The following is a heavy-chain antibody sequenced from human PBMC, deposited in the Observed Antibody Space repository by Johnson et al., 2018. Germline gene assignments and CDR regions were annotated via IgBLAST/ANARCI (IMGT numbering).Heavy chain of an antibody. D-gene: IGHD5-12*01. CDR3: AKDMEDIGPLGFDI. J-gene: IGHJ3*02. Sequence: QVQLGQSGGGVVQPGTSLRLSCAASGFTFSNYGIHWVRQAPGKGLEWVAVVGYDGSNKYYADYVKGRFTIARDNSKYSLYLQMNSLRGEDTALYYCAKDMEDIGPLGFDIWGQGTMVTFSS. V-gene: IGHV3-33*06. CDR1: GFTFSNYG. CDR2: VGYDGSNK.